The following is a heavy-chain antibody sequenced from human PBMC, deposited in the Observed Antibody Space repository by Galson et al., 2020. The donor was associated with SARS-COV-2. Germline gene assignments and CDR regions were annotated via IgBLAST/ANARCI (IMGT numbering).Heavy chain of an antibody. Sequence: SETLSLTCTVSGGSVSAGGFYWSWIRQPAGKGLEWIGRVSTIGSANYHPSLKSRITMSIDTSKNLFSLKMTSVTAADTAVYYCARTIYFGDLSMGNWFDPWGQGTLVIVSS. CDR2: VSTIGSA. J-gene: IGHJ5*02. CDR3: ARTIYFGDLSMGNWFDP. V-gene: IGHV4-61*02. D-gene: IGHD3-10*01. CDR1: GGSVSAGGFY.